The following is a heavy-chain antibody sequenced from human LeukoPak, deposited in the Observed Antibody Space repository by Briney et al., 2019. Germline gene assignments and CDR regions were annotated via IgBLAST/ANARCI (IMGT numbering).Heavy chain of an antibody. J-gene: IGHJ4*02. D-gene: IGHD5-12*01. Sequence: PGGSLRLSCAASGFTFSSYAMHWVRQAPGKGLEWVAVISYDGSNKYYADSVKGRFTISRDNSKNTLYLQMNSLRAEDTAVYYCAGGRLVATSKAVAIDYWGQGTLVTVSS. CDR2: ISYDGSNK. V-gene: IGHV3-30-3*01. CDR1: GFTFSSYA. CDR3: AGGRLVATSKAVAIDY.